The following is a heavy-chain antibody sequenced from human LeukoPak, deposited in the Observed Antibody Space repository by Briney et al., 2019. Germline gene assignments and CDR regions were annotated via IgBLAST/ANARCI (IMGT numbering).Heavy chain of an antibody. Sequence: SETLSLTCSVSGYSISSGYQWGWIRQPPGKGLEWIGSIHHSGSTYYNPSLKSRVTISVDTSKNQFSLKLSSVTAADTAVYYCARSIAAAASSWGQGTLVTVSS. CDR1: GYSISSGYQ. CDR3: ARSIAAAASS. D-gene: IGHD6-13*01. V-gene: IGHV4-38-2*02. CDR2: IHHSGST. J-gene: IGHJ4*02.